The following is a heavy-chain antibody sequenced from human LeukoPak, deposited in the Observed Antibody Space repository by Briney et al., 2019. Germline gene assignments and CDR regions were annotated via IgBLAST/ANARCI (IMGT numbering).Heavy chain of an antibody. D-gene: IGHD2-8*01. V-gene: IGHV3-64*01. CDR2: ISSDGGST. Sequence: GGSLRLSCAASGFTFSSYAMYWVRQAPGKGLEYVSAISSDGGSTYYANSVKGRFTIFRDNSKNTLYLQMGSLGAEDMAVYYCARSLYESYYYYMDVWGKGTTVTVSS. CDR1: GFTFSSYA. J-gene: IGHJ6*03. CDR3: ARSLYESYYYYMDV.